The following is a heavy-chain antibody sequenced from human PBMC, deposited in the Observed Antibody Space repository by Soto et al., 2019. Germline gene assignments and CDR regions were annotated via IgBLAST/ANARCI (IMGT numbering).Heavy chain of an antibody. D-gene: IGHD3-3*01. J-gene: IGHJ5*02. CDR1: GYSISGGFY. CDR2: IYHSGSA. V-gene: IGHV4-38-2*01. Sequence: SETLSLTCDVSGYSISGGFYWGWIRQPPGKGLEWIANIYHSGSAYYTPSLKTRVTTSVDTSKNQISLRLNSVTAADTAVYFCARVRIFDYWFVPWGQGIPVTVSS. CDR3: ARVRIFDYWFVP.